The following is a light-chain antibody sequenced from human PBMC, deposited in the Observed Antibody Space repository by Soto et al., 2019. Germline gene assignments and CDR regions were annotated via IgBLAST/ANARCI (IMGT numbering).Light chain of an antibody. J-gene: IGLJ1*01. CDR1: SSDIGGYTT. CDR2: EVS. Sequence: QSALTQPASVSGSLGQSITISCTGSSSDIGGYTTVAWYQQHPGKVPKLVIYEVSYRPSGVSTRFSGSRSGNTASLTISGLQAEDEADYYCSSFSTNTPYGFGTGTKVTVL. V-gene: IGLV2-14*01. CDR3: SSFSTNTPYG.